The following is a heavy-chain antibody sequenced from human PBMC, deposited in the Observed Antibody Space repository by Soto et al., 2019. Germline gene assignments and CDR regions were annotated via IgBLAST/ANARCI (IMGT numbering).Heavy chain of an antibody. V-gene: IGHV1-8*01. CDR3: ARGFGARSVRGASGDY. Sequence: GASVKVSCKASGYTFTSYDINWVRQATGQGLEWMGWMNPNSGNTGYAQKFQGRVTMTRNTSISTAYMELSSLRSEDTAVYYCARGFGARSVRGASGDYWGQGTLVTVSS. D-gene: IGHD3-10*01. CDR1: GYTFTSYD. J-gene: IGHJ4*02. CDR2: MNPNSGNT.